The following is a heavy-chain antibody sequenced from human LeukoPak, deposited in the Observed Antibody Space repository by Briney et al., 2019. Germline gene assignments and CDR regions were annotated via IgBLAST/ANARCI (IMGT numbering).Heavy chain of an antibody. CDR2: IYTSGST. D-gene: IGHD3-22*01. V-gene: IGHV4-4*07. J-gene: IGHJ3*02. Sequence: SETLSLTCTVSGGSISSYYWNWIRQPAGKGLEWIGRIYTSGSTSYNPSLKSRVTMSVDTSKNQFSLKLSSVTAADTAVYYCARDSSGYYYGASDIWGQGTMVTVSS. CDR1: GGSISSYY. CDR3: ARDSSGYYYGASDI.